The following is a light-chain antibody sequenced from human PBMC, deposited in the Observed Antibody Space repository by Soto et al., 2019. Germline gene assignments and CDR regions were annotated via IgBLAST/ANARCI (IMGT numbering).Light chain of an antibody. Sequence: DIQMTQSPSSLSASVGDRVTITCRASQRISSYLNWYQQKPGKAPKLLIYAASSLQSGVPSRFSRSGSGTDFTLTISSLPPEDFATYYCQQNYSTPFTFGPGTKVDIK. J-gene: IGKJ3*01. CDR3: QQNYSTPFT. CDR2: AAS. CDR1: QRISSY. V-gene: IGKV1-39*01.